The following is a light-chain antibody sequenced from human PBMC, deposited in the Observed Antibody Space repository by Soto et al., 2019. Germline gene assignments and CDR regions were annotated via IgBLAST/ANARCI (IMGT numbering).Light chain of an antibody. CDR3: QQRKNWQVT. Sequence: EIVLTHSPVTLSLSPCERATLSCRASQSVSSYLAWYKQKPGQAPRLLIYDASNRATGIPARFSGSGSGTDFTRTISSLEPEDFAVYYCQQRKNWQVTFGQGTRLEIK. J-gene: IGKJ5*01. V-gene: IGKV3-11*01. CDR1: QSVSSY. CDR2: DAS.